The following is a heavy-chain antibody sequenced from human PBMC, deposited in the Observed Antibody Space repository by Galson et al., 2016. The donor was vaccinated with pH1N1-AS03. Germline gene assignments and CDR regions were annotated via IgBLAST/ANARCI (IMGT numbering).Heavy chain of an antibody. CDR3: ARAYYGDFAGWFDP. CDR2: IYWNDDI. J-gene: IGHJ5*02. D-gene: IGHD4-17*01. Sequence: PALVKPTQTLTLTCTFSGFSLSTSGVGVGWIRQAPGKALEWLAIIYWNDDIRYSPSLRNRLTITKDTSKSQVVLTMTNMDPVDTATYFCARAYYGDFAGWFDPWGQGTLVTVSS. V-gene: IGHV2-5*01. CDR1: GFSLSTSGVG.